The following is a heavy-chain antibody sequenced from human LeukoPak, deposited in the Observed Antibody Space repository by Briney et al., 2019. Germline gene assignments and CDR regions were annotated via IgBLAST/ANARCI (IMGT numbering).Heavy chain of an antibody. Sequence: PSETLSLTCTVSGGSIGTYYWSWVRQSPGTGLEWIGYIYVTGTRYNPYLQSRVTISVDRSRNQFFLKMTSVTAADTAVYYCARHIGGGIEDMDVWGKGTKVTVSS. CDR3: ARHIGGGIEDMDV. CDR2: IYVTGT. V-gene: IGHV4-59*08. J-gene: IGHJ6*03. D-gene: IGHD3-16*02. CDR1: GGSIGTYY.